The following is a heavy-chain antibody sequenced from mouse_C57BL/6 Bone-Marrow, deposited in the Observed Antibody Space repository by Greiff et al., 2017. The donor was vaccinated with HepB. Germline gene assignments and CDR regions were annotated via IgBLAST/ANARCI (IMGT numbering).Heavy chain of an antibody. CDR2: IYPGNSDT. J-gene: IGHJ3*01. CDR1: GYTFTSYW. Sequence: VQLQQSGTVLARPGASVKMSCKTSGYTFTSYWMHWVKQRPGQGLEWIGAIYPGNSDTSYNQKFKGKAKLTAVTSASTAYMELSSLTNEDSAVYYCTRTGTLAYWGQGTLVTVSA. V-gene: IGHV1-5*01. CDR3: TRTGTLAY. D-gene: IGHD4-1*01.